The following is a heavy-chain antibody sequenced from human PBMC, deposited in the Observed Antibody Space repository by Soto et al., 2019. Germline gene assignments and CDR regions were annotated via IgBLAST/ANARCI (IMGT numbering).Heavy chain of an antibody. J-gene: IGHJ4*02. V-gene: IGHV4-31*03. Sequence: QVQLQESGPGLVKPSETLSLTCTVSGGSISSGGSYWSWIRQHPGKGLEWIGYIFNSGSTYYNPSLTSRVTVSVDTSQNQFSLRLSSVTAADTAVYYCARGVGHSAKVGYWGQGTLVTVSS. CDR1: GGSISSGGSY. CDR3: ARGVGHSAKVGY. CDR2: IFNSGST. D-gene: IGHD3-3*01.